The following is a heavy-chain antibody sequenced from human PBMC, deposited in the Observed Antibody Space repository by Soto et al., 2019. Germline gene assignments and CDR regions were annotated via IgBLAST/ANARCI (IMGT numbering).Heavy chain of an antibody. Sequence: GASVKVSCKASGGTFSSYAISWVRQAPGQGLEWMGGVIAVFAVVKYAHRFQDRVTITADESTSTAYMELSSLRSEDTAVYYCAREAPDGQLEFRGFELWGQGTPVTVSS. J-gene: IGHJ4*02. D-gene: IGHD1-1*01. V-gene: IGHV1-69*13. CDR2: VIAVFAVV. CDR3: AREAPDGQLEFRGFEL. CDR1: GGTFSSYA.